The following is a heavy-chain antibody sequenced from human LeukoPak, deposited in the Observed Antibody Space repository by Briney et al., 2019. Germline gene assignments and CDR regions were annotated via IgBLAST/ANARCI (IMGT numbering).Heavy chain of an antibody. CDR2: VIPYLGII. V-gene: IGHV1-69*04. J-gene: IGHJ5*02. CDR1: GGTFSTDA. D-gene: IGHD6-19*01. CDR3: ARDTAVAPSSNWFDP. Sequence: SVKVSCKASGGTFSTDAISWVRQAPGQGLEWMGRVIPYLGIIDYTQEFQGRITISADKSTSTAYMEMNSLTSEDTAVYYCARDTAVAPSSNWFDPWGQGTLVTVSS.